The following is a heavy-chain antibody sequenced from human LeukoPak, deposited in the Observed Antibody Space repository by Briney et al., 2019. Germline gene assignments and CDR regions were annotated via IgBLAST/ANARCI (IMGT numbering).Heavy chain of an antibody. Sequence: PSETLSLTCTVSGDSTTNSYWNWIRQPPGWGLEWIGRISYGGSTNYNPSLKSRVIISRDTSKNQFSLELTSVTAADTAIYYCAKRIIEARENGDSNWLDPWGQGTLVTGSS. J-gene: IGHJ5*01. CDR3: AKRIIEARENGDSNWLDP. CDR2: ISYGGST. CDR1: GDSTTNSY. D-gene: IGHD4-17*01. V-gene: IGHV4-59*08.